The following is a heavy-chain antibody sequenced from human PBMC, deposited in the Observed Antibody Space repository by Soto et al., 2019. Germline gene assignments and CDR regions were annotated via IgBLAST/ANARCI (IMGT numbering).Heavy chain of an antibody. CDR1: GFTFSSYG. CDR3: AKGRRGDVVVVAASFDY. J-gene: IGHJ4*02. CDR2: ISYDGSNK. Sequence: ESGGGVVQPGRSLRLSCAASGFTFSSYGMHWVRQAPGKGLEWVAVISYDGSNKYYADSVKGRFTISRDNSKNTLYLQMNSLRAEDTAVYYCAKGRRGDVVVVAASFDYWGQGTLVTVSS. D-gene: IGHD2-15*01. V-gene: IGHV3-30*18.